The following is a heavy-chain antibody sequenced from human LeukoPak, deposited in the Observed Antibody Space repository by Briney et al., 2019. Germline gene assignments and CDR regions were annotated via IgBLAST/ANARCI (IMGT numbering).Heavy chain of an antibody. Sequence: SETLSLTCTVSGGSISSGSYYWSWIRQPAGKGLGWIGRIYTSGSTNYDPSLKSRVTISVDTSKNQFSLKLSSVTAADTAVYYCARELDYYGSGSYGDYYYYYMDVWGKGTTVTISS. D-gene: IGHD3-10*01. J-gene: IGHJ6*03. CDR2: IYTSGST. CDR3: ARELDYYGSGSYGDYYYYYMDV. V-gene: IGHV4-61*02. CDR1: GGSISSGSYY.